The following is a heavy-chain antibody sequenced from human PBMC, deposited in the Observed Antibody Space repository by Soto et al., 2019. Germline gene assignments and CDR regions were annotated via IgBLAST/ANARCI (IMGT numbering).Heavy chain of an antibody. D-gene: IGHD1-26*01. Sequence: QVQLQESGPGLVKPSGTLSLTCAVSGASISNDNWWSWVCQPPGKGLEWIGEIYHSGTTNYNPSLTSRVTISVDKPKNQFSLGLTSVTAADTAVYFCARNGYYSLDLWGQGAMVTVSS. CDR3: ARNGYYSLDL. CDR2: IYHSGTT. V-gene: IGHV4-4*02. J-gene: IGHJ3*01. CDR1: GASISNDNW.